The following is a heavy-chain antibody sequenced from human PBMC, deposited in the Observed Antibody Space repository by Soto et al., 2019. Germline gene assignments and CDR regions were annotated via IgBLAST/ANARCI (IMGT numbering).Heavy chain of an antibody. CDR3: ARGSPGYCSGGSCYWGSYYYYGMDV. J-gene: IGHJ6*02. V-gene: IGHV1-2*04. D-gene: IGHD2-15*01. Sequence: ASVKVSCKASGYTFTGYYMHWVRQAPGQGLEWMGWINPNSGGTNYAQKFQGWVTMTRDTSISTAYMELSRLRSDDTAVYYCARGSPGYCSGGSCYWGSYYYYGMDVWGQGTTVTVS. CDR1: GYTFTGYY. CDR2: INPNSGGT.